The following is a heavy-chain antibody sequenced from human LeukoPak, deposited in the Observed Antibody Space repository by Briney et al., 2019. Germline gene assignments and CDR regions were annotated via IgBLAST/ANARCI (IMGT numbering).Heavy chain of an antibody. CDR1: GVSINHYY. V-gene: IGHV4-4*07. CDR2: IHSTGAT. Sequence: SETLSLTCSVSGVSINHYYWSWIRQPAGKGLGWIGRIHSTGATDYNPSLKSRLTMSVDTSGNEFSVKLNSVTVADTAFYYCARGLEVGAGRPLDYWGQGTLVTVSS. CDR3: ARGLEVGAGRPLDY. D-gene: IGHD1-1*01. J-gene: IGHJ4*02.